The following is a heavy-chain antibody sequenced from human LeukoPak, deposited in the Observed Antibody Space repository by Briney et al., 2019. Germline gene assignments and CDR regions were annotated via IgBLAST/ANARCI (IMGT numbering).Heavy chain of an antibody. D-gene: IGHD6-13*01. CDR2: IYHSGST. CDR1: GGSISSSNW. CDR3: ARDGYSSSWPFDY. V-gene: IGHV4-4*02. J-gene: IGHJ4*02. Sequence: PSGTLSLTCAVSGGSISSSNWWSWVRQPPGKGLEWIGEIYHSGSTNYNPSLKSRVTISVDKSKNQFSLKLSSVTAADTAVYYCARDGYSSSWPFDYWGQGTLVTVSS.